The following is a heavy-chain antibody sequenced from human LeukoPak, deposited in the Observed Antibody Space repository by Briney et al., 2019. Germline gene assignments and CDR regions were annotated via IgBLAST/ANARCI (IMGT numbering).Heavy chain of an antibody. Sequence: RASVTVSCKASGDTFTTYDINWVRQAPGQGLEWMGWMNPKSGNTVYAQKLQGRVIITRDTSKSTAYMELSSLRSEDTAVYYCGRAITIFDYYYMDVWGKGSTVTVSS. CDR1: GDTFTTYD. J-gene: IGHJ6*03. CDR2: MNPKSGNT. D-gene: IGHD3-3*01. CDR3: GRAITIFDYYYMDV. V-gene: IGHV1-8*01.